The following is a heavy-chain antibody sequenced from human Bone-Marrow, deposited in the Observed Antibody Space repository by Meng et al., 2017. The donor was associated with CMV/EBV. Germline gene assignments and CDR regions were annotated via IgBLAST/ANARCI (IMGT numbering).Heavy chain of an antibody. CDR2: ISGNGGST. Sequence: GESLKISCEGSGFTFSTYPMHWVRQAPGKGLESVSAISGNGGSTYYADSVKGRFTISRDNSKNTLSLQMGSLRAEDMAVYYCAREVKEGGSFDYWGQGMLVTVSS. CDR1: GFTFSTYP. D-gene: IGHD1-26*01. J-gene: IGHJ4*02. CDR3: AREVKEGGSFDY. V-gene: IGHV3-64*02.